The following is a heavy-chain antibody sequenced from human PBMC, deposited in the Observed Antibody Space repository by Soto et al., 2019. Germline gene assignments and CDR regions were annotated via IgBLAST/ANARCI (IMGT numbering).Heavy chain of an antibody. J-gene: IGHJ4*02. CDR2: IIPIFGTA. V-gene: IGHV1-69*13. CDR1: GGTFNNYA. D-gene: IGHD3-22*01. Sequence: SVKVSCRASGGTFNNYAISWVRQAPGQGLEWMGGIIPIFGTANYAQKFQGRVTITADESTGTAYMELRSLRSEDTALYYCARGVHYDSSGYYYFYWGQGTLVTVSS. CDR3: ARGVHYDSSGYYYFY.